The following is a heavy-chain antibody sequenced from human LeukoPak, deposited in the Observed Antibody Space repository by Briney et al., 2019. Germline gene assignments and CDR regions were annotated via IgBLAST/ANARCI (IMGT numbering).Heavy chain of an antibody. CDR1: GFTFSSYA. CDR3: AQYDSSGYYVY. D-gene: IGHD3-22*01. J-gene: IGHJ4*02. Sequence: GGSLRLSCSASGFTFSSYAMHWVRQAPGKGLKYVSAISSNGGSTYYANSVKGRFAISRDNSKNTLYLQMGSLRAEDMAVYYCAQYDSSGYYVYWGQGTLVTVSS. CDR2: ISSNGGST. V-gene: IGHV3-64*01.